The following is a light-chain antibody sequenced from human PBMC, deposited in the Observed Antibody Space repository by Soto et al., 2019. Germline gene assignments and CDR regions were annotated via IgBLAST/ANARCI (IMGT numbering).Light chain of an antibody. CDR1: VRDVGGYDY. CDR2: EVT. CDR3: SSYTSSSTYV. J-gene: IGLJ1*01. V-gene: IGLV2-14*01. Sequence: QCPSTQHESVSAFPGPSITISFTGTVRDVGGYDYVSWYQHHPGKAPKVMIYEVTNRPSGVSNRFSGSKSGNTSSLTISGLLAEDEADYYCSSYTSSSTYVFGTGTKATV.